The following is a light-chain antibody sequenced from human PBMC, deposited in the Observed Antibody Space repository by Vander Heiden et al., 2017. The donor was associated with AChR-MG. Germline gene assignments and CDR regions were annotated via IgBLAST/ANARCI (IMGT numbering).Light chain of an antibody. J-gene: IGKJ3*01. Sequence: ELVLTQSPGTLSLSPGERATLSCRASQSVSSSYLAWYQQKPGQAPRLLIYGASSRATGIPDRFSGSGSGTDFTLTISRLEPEDFAAYYCQQYGSSPEFFTFGPGTKVDIK. CDR3: QQYGSSPEFFT. V-gene: IGKV3-20*01. CDR1: QSVSSSY. CDR2: GAS.